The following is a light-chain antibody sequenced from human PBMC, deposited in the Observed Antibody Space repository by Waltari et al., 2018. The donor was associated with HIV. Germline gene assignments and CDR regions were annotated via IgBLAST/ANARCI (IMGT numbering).Light chain of an antibody. CDR3: QKYNSAPPT. CDR2: AAS. V-gene: IGKV1-27*01. Sequence: DIQLTQSPSSPSASVGARVTITCRASQRISNYLACYQQKPGKVPKLLIYAASALQSGVPSRFSGSGSGADFTLTISSLQPEDVATYYCQKYNSAPPTFGQGTKVEVK. CDR1: QRISNY. J-gene: IGKJ1*01.